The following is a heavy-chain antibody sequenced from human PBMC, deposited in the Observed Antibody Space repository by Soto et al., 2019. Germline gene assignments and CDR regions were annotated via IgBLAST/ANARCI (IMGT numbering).Heavy chain of an antibody. J-gene: IGHJ6*02. CDR1: GYTFTTSG. Sequence: QVQLVQSGGEVKKPGASVKVSCKASGYTFTTSGVSWVRQAPGQGLEWMGWVSGYNSNTKYEEKFHDRVTMTTETSTSTASLELRSLTTDDPAVYYWARAGDLPYYYYGMDVWGQGTTVIVSS. CDR3: ARAGDLPYYYYGMDV. V-gene: IGHV1-18*01. D-gene: IGHD3-10*01. CDR2: VSGYNSNT.